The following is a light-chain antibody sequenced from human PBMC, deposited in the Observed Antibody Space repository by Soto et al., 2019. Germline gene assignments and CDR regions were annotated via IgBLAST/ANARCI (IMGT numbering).Light chain of an antibody. J-gene: IGKJ1*01. CDR3: QLSYNAWT. Sequence: DLPVTQSPSSLSASVGDSVTITCRTSQRIGTFLNWYQQRQGRAPNLLISSASTLQSGVPSRFNAGGSGTDFTLTITSLQPEDSATYYCQLSYNAWTFGQGTKVEIK. CDR1: QRIGTF. CDR2: SAS. V-gene: IGKV1-39*01.